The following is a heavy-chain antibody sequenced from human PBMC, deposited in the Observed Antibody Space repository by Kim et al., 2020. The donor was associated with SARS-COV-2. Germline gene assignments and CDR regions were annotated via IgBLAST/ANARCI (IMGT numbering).Heavy chain of an antibody. CDR3: ARDVPVPPAYTSSWARFDP. D-gene: IGHD6-13*01. CDR2: IILIFGTT. CDR1: GGTFSSYA. V-gene: IGHV1-69*13. Sequence: SVKVSCRASGGTFSSYAISWVRQAPGQGLEWMGGIILIFGTTNYAQKFQGGVTITADESTSTAYLELSSLRSEDTAVYYCARDVPVPPAYTSSWARFDPWGQGTLVTVSS. J-gene: IGHJ5*02.